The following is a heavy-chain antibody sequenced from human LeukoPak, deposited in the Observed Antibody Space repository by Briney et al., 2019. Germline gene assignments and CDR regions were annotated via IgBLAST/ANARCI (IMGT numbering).Heavy chain of an antibody. CDR2: IYGGGAT. CDR3: ATTYYYYSSGYFGY. Sequence: GGSLRLSCAASGFTVSSNYMSWVRQPPGEGLEWVSVIYGGGATYYADFVRGRFTISRDDSRNTLYLQMNSLRAEDTAVYYCATTYYYYSSGYFGYWGQGTLVTVSS. V-gene: IGHV3-66*01. J-gene: IGHJ4*02. D-gene: IGHD3-22*01. CDR1: GFTVSSNY.